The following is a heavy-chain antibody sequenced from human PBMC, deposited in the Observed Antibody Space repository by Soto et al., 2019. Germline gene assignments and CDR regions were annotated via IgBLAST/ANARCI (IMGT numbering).Heavy chain of an antibody. CDR1: GFTFSGYA. Sequence: GGSLRLSCAASGFTFSGYAMSWVRQAPGKGLEWVSVISGSGGNTYYADSVKGRFTISRDNSKNTLYLQMNSLRAEDTAVYYCAKDAKYQLLGGNWFDPWGQGTLVTVSS. D-gene: IGHD2-2*01. V-gene: IGHV3-23*01. CDR3: AKDAKYQLLGGNWFDP. J-gene: IGHJ5*02. CDR2: ISGSGGNT.